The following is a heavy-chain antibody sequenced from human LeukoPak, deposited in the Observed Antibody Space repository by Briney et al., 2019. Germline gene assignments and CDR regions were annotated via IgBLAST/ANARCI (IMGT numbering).Heavy chain of an antibody. D-gene: IGHD5-18*01. CDR1: GFTFSSYW. V-gene: IGHV3-7*01. Sequence: GGSLRLSCVGSGFTFSSYWMSWVRQAPWKGLEWVADIKQDGSEKYYVDSVKGRFTISRDNAKNSLYLQMNSLRAEDTAVYYCARDARGYSYGPAFDYWGQGTLVTVSS. CDR2: IKQDGSEK. J-gene: IGHJ4*02. CDR3: ARDARGYSYGPAFDY.